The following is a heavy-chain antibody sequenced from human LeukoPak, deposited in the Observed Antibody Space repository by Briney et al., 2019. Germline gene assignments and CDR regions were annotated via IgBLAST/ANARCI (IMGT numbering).Heavy chain of an antibody. CDR3: TARPAAAGDY. J-gene: IGHJ4*02. Sequence: GGSLRLSCAASGFTFSNAWMSWVRQAPGKGLEWVGRIRSKANSYATAYAASVKGRFTISRDDSKNTAYLQMNSLKTEDTAVYYCTARPAAAGDYWGQGTLVTVSS. V-gene: IGHV3-73*01. D-gene: IGHD6-13*01. CDR2: IRSKANSYAT. CDR1: GFTFSNAW.